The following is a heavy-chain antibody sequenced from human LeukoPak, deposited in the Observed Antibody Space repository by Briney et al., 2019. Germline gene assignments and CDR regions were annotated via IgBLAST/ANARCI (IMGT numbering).Heavy chain of an antibody. J-gene: IGHJ4*02. D-gene: IGHD6-19*01. CDR1: GGSISSGSYY. CDR3: ARVSSGWYGAKVFDY. CDR2: IYTSGST. Sequence: SQTLSLTCTVSGGSISSGSYYWSWIRQPAGKGLEWIGRIYTSGSTNYNPSLKSRVTISVDTSKNQFSLKLSSVTAADTAVYYCARVSSGWYGAKVFDYWGQGTLVTVSS. V-gene: IGHV4-61*02.